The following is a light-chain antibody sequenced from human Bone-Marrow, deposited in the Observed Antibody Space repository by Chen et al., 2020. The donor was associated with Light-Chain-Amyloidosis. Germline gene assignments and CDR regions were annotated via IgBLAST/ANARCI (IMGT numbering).Light chain of an antibody. V-gene: IGLV6-57*01. CDR1: SGSIATNY. Sequence: NFMLTQPHSVLESPGKTVIISCTCSSGSIATNYVQWYQQRPGSSPTTVIYEDDQSPSGVPDRFSGSIDRSSNSASLTISGLKTEDEADYYCQSYQGSSQGVFGGGTKLTVL. CDR3: QSYQGSSQGV. CDR2: EDD. J-gene: IGLJ3*02.